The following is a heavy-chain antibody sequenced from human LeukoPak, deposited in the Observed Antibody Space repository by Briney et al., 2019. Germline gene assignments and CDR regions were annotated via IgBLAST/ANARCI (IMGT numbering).Heavy chain of an antibody. CDR2: ISHDGSDK. CDR3: AREPGPGYFDY. D-gene: IGHD1-14*01. J-gene: IGHJ4*02. Sequence: GGSLRLSCAASGLTFSSHAMHWVRQAPGKGLEWVAVISHDGSDKHYTDSAKGRFTISRDNSRNTLYLQMNGLRAEDTAVYYCAREPGPGYFDYWGQGTLVTVSS. CDR1: GLTFSSHA. V-gene: IGHV3-30-3*01.